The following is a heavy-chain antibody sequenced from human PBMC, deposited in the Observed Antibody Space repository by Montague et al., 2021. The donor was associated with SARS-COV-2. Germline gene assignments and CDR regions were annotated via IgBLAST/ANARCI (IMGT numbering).Heavy chain of an antibody. D-gene: IGHD3-3*01. CDR3: ATVPSSITMFGVVQGYCFDD. J-gene: IGHJ4*02. Sequence: SETLSLTCTVSGASISSRSYYWGWIRQPPGKGLEWIGVKYYSGSTYYNPTLKSRVTISVDTSKNQFSLKLSSVTAADTAVYYCATVPSSITMFGVVQGYCFDDWGQGTLVTVSS. V-gene: IGHV4-39*01. CDR1: GASISSRSYY. CDR2: KYYSGST.